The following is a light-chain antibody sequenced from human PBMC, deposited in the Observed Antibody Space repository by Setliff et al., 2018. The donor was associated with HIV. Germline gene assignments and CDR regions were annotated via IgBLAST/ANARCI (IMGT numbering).Light chain of an antibody. J-gene: IGLJ1*01. Sequence: QSALTQPASVSGSPGQSITISCTGTNSDIGAYNYVSWYQQYPGKAPKLMISAVSNRPSGVSNRFSGSKSGNTASLTISGLQAEDEADYYCSSYTSSTPLYVFGTGTKVTVL. CDR3: SSYTSSTPLYV. CDR1: NSDIGAYNY. CDR2: AVS. V-gene: IGLV2-14*03.